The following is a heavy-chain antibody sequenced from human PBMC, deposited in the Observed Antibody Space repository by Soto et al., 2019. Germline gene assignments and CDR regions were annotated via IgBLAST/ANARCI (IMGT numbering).Heavy chain of an antibody. CDR2: IYHSGST. V-gene: IGHV4-4*02. D-gene: IGHD1-26*01. CDR3: ARKQIVGATTGGVAFDI. Sequence: QVQLQESGPGLVKPSGTLSLTCAVSGGSISSSNWWSWVRQPPGKGLEWIGEIYHSGSTNYNPSLKSRVTISVDKSKNQFSLKLSSVTAADTAMYYCARKQIVGATTGGVAFDIWGQGTMVTVSS. J-gene: IGHJ3*02. CDR1: GGSISSSNW.